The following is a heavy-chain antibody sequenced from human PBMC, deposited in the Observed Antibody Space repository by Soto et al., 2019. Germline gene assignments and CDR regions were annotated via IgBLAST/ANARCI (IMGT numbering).Heavy chain of an antibody. Sequence: EASVKVSCKASGGTFSSYAISWVRQAPGQGLEWMGGIIPIFGTANYAQKFQGRVMITADKSTSTAYMELSSLRSEDTAVYYCAGEGYDFWSGYYGYYYYGMDGWGQGTTVTVSS. D-gene: IGHD3-3*01. V-gene: IGHV1-69*06. CDR1: GGTFSSYA. J-gene: IGHJ6*02. CDR2: IIPIFGTA. CDR3: AGEGYDFWSGYYGYYYYGMDG.